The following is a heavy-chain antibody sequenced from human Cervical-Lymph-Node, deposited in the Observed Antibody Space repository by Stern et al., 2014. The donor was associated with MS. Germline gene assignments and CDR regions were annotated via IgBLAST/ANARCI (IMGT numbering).Heavy chain of an antibody. V-gene: IGHV1-18*04. CDR1: AYTFSNYG. J-gene: IGHJ4*02. Sequence: QVQLVQSGAEVKKPGASVKVSCTTYAYTFSNYGITWVRQAPGQGLEWMGSSIAYYGKSYYAQKFQGRISVTRDTSTGTAHMELRNLRSDDTAVYYCAREGGFSAYDAYYLDYWGQGTLVTVSS. CDR3: AREGGFSAYDAYYLDY. D-gene: IGHD5-12*01. CDR2: SIAYYGKS.